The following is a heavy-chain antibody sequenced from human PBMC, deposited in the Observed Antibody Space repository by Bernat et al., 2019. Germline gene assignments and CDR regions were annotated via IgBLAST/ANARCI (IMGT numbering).Heavy chain of an antibody. D-gene: IGHD3-3*01. V-gene: IGHV3-33*01. CDR1: GFTFSSYG. CDR3: ARDFGLDY. CDR2: IWYDGSNK. Sequence: QVQLVESGGGVVQPGRSLRLSCAASGFTFSSYGMHWVRQAPGKGLEWVAVIWYDGSNKYYAEPVEGRFTNPREQSKNTLYLQMNSLRAEDTAVYYCARDFGLDYWGQGTLVTVSS. J-gene: IGHJ4*02.